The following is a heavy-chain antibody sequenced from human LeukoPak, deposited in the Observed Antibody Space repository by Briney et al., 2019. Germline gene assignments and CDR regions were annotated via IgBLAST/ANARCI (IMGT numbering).Heavy chain of an antibody. CDR3: TKEAASGSRYSFDY. J-gene: IGHJ4*02. CDR1: GFTFSSYG. D-gene: IGHD1-26*01. CDR2: ISDDGKTE. Sequence: GGSLRLSCAASGFTFSSYGMHWVRQAPGKGLEWVAVISDDGKTEYFADSVKGRFTISRDNSKNTLSLQMNSLRPDDTAMYYCTKEAASGSRYSFDYWGQGTLVTVSS. V-gene: IGHV3-30*18.